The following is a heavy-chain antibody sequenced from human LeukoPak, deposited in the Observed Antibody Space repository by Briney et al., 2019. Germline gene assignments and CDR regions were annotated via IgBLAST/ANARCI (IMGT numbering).Heavy chain of an antibody. CDR1: GYTFTSYG. Sequence: ASVKVSCKASGYTFTSYGISWVRQAPGQGLEWMGWISAHNGDTNYAQKLQGRVILTTDTSTSTVYMVMRSLRSDDTAVYYCARRGPPGGSGAYSDHWGQGTLVTVSS. CDR3: ARRGPPGGSGAYSDH. CDR2: ISAHNGDT. V-gene: IGHV1-18*01. J-gene: IGHJ4*02. D-gene: IGHD2-15*01.